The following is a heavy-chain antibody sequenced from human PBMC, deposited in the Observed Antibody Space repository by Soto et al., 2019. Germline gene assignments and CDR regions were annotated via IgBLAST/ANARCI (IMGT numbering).Heavy chain of an antibody. Sequence: SETLSLTCTVSGDSTSSYYWSWIRQPPGKGLEWIGYIYYSGSTNYNPSLKSRVTISVDTSKNQFSLKLSSVTAADTAVYYCARVRFWDYYDSSGYVYYCGQGTLVTVSS. CDR2: IYYSGST. CDR1: GDSTSSYY. D-gene: IGHD3-22*01. CDR3: ARVRFWDYYDSSGYVYY. J-gene: IGHJ4*02. V-gene: IGHV4-59*01.